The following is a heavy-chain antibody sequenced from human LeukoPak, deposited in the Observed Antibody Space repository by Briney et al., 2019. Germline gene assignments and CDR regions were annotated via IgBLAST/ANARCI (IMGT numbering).Heavy chain of an antibody. CDR2: ISYDGSNK. CDR3: AKLNGDYQQFDY. D-gene: IGHD4-17*01. CDR1: GFTFSSYG. Sequence: PGGSLRLSCAASGFTFSSYGMHWVRQAPGKGLEWVAVISYDGSNKYYADSVKGRFTISRDNSKNTLYLQMNSLRAEDTAVYYCAKLNGDYQQFDYWGQGTLVTVSS. V-gene: IGHV3-30*18. J-gene: IGHJ4*02.